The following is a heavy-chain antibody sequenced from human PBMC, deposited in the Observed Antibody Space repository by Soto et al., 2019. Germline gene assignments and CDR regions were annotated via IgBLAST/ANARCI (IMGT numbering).Heavy chain of an antibody. CDR2: IYYTGST. D-gene: IGHD3-10*01. CDR3: ARVRTYYYGSGSMGGWFDP. CDR1: DGSISSGDYF. V-gene: IGHV4-30-4*01. Sequence: PSETLSLTCTVSDGSISSGDYFWSWILQPPWKGLEWIGYIYYTGSTYHNPSLKSRLTISKDTSKNQFSLRLSSVTAADTAVYYCARVRTYYYGSGSMGGWFDPWGQGXLVTVYS. J-gene: IGHJ5*02.